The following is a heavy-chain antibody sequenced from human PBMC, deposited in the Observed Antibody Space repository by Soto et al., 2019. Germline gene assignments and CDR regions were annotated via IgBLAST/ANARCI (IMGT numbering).Heavy chain of an antibody. CDR3: AKASREYSSGWPTDY. D-gene: IGHD6-19*01. V-gene: IGHV3-30*18. CDR1: GFSFSNYG. J-gene: IGHJ4*02. CDR2: ISYDGRNK. Sequence: QVQLVESGGGVVQPGRSLRLSCAASGFSFSNYGIHWVRQAPGKGLQWVAHISYDGRNKYYADSVKGRFTISRDNSKNTLYLQMSSLRDDDTAVYYCAKASREYSSGWPTDYWGRDTLVTVSS.